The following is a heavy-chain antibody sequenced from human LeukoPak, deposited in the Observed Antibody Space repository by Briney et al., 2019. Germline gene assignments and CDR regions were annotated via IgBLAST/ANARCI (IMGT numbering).Heavy chain of an antibody. CDR1: GGTISSGANS. V-gene: IGHV4-30-2*01. D-gene: IGHD3-10*01. Sequence: SETLSLTCAVSGGTISSGANSWSWIRQPPGQGLEWIGYVYHSGSTYYNPSLKSRVTLSVDRSKNQFSLKLSSVTAADTALYYCAREGSLAFDIWGQGTMVTVSS. CDR2: VYHSGST. J-gene: IGHJ3*02. CDR3: AREGSLAFDI.